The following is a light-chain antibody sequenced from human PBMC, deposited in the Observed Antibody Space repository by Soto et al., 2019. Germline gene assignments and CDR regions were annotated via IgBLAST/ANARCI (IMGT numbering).Light chain of an antibody. J-gene: IGKJ5*01. CDR3: MQGTHWPIT. V-gene: IGKV2-30*02. CDR2: KVS. Sequence: DVVMTQSPLSLPVTLGQPASISCRSNQSLVHSDGIAYFSWFRLRPGRSPRRLIYKVSKRDSGVPARFSGSGSGTDFALKISRVEAEDVGVYYCMQGTHWPITFGQGTRLEIK. CDR1: QSLVHSDGIAY.